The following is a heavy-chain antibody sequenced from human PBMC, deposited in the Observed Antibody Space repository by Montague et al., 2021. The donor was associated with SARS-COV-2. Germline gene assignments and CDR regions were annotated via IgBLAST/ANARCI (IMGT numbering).Heavy chain of an antibody. CDR1: GFNFSSYA. CDR2: ISGSGSST. V-gene: IGHV3-23*01. D-gene: IGHD1-26*01. Sequence: SRRLSLSASGFNFSSYAMSWVRQAPGKGLEWISGISGSGSSTYYADSVKGRFTISRDNSKNTLYLQMNSLRAEDTAVYYCAKDLWIRSYTDYWGQGTLVTVSS. J-gene: IGHJ4*02. CDR3: AKDLWIRSYTDY.